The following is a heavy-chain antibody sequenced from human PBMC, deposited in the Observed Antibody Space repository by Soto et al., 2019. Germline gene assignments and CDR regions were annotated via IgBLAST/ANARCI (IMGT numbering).Heavy chain of an antibody. CDR2: ISYDGNTK. CDR3: AREVSIGVAAAGYFDS. Sequence: GGSLRLSCAASGFTFSNYPMNWVRQAPGKGLEWVAVISYDGNTKHYADSVKGRCTISRDNPRNTLYLQMNSLRVEDTAVYYCAREVSIGVAAAGYFDSWGQGAQVTVS. CDR1: GFTFSNYP. J-gene: IGHJ4*02. D-gene: IGHD6-25*01. V-gene: IGHV3-30*04.